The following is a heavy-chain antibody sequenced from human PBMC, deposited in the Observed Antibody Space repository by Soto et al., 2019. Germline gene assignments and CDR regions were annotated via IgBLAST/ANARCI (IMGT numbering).Heavy chain of an antibody. Sequence: ASVKVSCKASGYTFTSYDINWVRQATGQGLEWMGWMNPNSGNTGYAQKFQGRVTMTRNTSISTAYMELSSLRSEDTAVYYCARGHTRQWLVPWGSSTNWFDPWGQGTLVTVSS. CDR1: GYTFTSYD. D-gene: IGHD6-19*01. V-gene: IGHV1-8*01. CDR2: MNPNSGNT. CDR3: ARGHTRQWLVPWGSSTNWFDP. J-gene: IGHJ5*02.